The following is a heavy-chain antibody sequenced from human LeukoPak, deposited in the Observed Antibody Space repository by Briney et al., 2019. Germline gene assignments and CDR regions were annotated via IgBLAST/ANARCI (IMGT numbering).Heavy chain of an antibody. CDR1: GFSFYNYW. J-gene: IGHJ3*02. CDR2: IDRAGSGN. V-gene: IGHV3-7*05. D-gene: IGHD3-22*01. CDR3: AKDWDYYDSSGYYSGAFDI. Sequence: GGSLRLSCAASGFSFYNYWMNWVRQAPGKGLEWVADIDRAGSGNHYVDSVKGRFTISRDNSKNTLYLQMNSLRAEDTAVYYCAKDWDYYDSSGYYSGAFDIWGQGTMVTVSS.